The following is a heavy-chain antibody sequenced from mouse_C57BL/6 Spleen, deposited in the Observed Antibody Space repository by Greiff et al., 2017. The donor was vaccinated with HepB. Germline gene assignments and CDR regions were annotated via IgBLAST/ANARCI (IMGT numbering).Heavy chain of an antibody. CDR3: ARAYYGSSYAWFAY. V-gene: IGHV5-4*01. Sequence: EVQLKESGGGLVKPGGSLKLSCAASGFTFSSYAMSWVRQTPEKRLEWVATISDGGSYTYYPDNVKGRFTISRDNAKNNLYLQMSHLKSEDTAMYYCARAYYGSSYAWFAYWGQGTLVTVSA. D-gene: IGHD1-1*01. CDR2: ISDGGSYT. J-gene: IGHJ3*01. CDR1: GFTFSSYA.